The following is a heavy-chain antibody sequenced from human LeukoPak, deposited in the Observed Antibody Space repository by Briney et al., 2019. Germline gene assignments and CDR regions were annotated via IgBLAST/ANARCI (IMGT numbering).Heavy chain of an antibody. CDR1: GGSIRSSYYY. D-gene: IGHD6-6*01. Sequence: ETLSLTCTVSGGSIRSSYYYWGWIRQPPGKGLEWVSSISSSSSYIYYADSVKGRFTISRDNAKNSLYLQMNSLRAEDTAVYYCAREHPTRHPFDYYYGMDVWGQGTTVTVSS. CDR2: ISSSSSYI. CDR3: AREHPTRHPFDYYYGMDV. V-gene: IGHV3-21*01. J-gene: IGHJ6*02.